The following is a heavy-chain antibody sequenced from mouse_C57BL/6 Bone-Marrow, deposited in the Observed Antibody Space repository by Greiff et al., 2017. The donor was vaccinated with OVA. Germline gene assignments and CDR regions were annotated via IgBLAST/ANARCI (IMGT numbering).Heavy chain of an antibody. J-gene: IGHJ3*01. D-gene: IGHD3-2*02. Sequence: EVKVVESGGDLVKPGGSLKLSCAASGFTFSSYGMSWVRQTPDKRLEWVATISSGGSYTYYPDSVKGRFTISRDNAKNTLYLQMSSLKSEDTAMYYCARQGQLRLLFAYWGQGTLVTVFA. CDR2: ISSGGSYT. CDR1: GFTFSSYG. V-gene: IGHV5-6*01. CDR3: ARQGQLRLLFAY.